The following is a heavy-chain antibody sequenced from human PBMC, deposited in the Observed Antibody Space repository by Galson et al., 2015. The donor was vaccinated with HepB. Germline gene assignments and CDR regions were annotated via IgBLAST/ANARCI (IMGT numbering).Heavy chain of an antibody. Sequence: SLRLSCAASGFTFSSYSMNWVRQAPGKGLEWVSYISSSSSTIYYADSVKGRFTISRDNAKNSLYLQMNSLRAEDTAVYYCARRGLNDYWGQGTLVTVSS. CDR3: ARRGLNDY. J-gene: IGHJ4*02. CDR1: GFTFSSYS. CDR2: ISSSSSTI. V-gene: IGHV3-48*01.